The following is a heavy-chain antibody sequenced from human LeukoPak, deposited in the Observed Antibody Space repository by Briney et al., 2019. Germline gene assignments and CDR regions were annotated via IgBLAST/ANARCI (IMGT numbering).Heavy chain of an antibody. Sequence: SETLSLTCAVYGGSFSGYYWGWIRQPPGKGLEWIGEIKHIGSTNYNPSLKSRVTISVDTSKNQFSLKLSSVTAADTAVYYCARAVGWYMGAIDYWGQGTLVTVSS. D-gene: IGHD6-19*01. CDR2: IKHIGST. V-gene: IGHV4-34*01. CDR3: ARAVGWYMGAIDY. CDR1: GGSFSGYY. J-gene: IGHJ4*02.